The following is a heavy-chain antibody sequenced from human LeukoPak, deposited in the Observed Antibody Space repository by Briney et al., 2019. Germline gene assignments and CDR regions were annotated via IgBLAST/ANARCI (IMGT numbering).Heavy chain of an antibody. CDR1: GFTFSRFW. Sequence: PGGSLRLSCAASGFTFSRFWMSWVRQAPGKGLEWVANIKQDGSEKYYVDSVKGRFTISRDNAKNSLYLQMNSLRAEDTAVFYCARDGTYTDYDPDFDIWGQGTLGTVSS. J-gene: IGHJ4*02. V-gene: IGHV3-7*04. CDR3: ARDGTYTDYDPDFDI. D-gene: IGHD5-12*01. CDR2: IKQDGSEK.